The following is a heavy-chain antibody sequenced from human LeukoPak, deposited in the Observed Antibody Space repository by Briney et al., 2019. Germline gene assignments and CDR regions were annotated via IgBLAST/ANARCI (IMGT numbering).Heavy chain of an antibody. CDR2: IGSSGSTI. CDR3: ARGSLGDDFWSGYFYYYMDV. V-gene: IGHV3-11*01. Sequence: GGSLRLSCAASRFTFSDYYMSWIRQAPGKGLEWVSYIGSSGSTIYYADSVKGRFTISRGNAKNSLYLQINSLRAEDTAVYYCARGSLGDDFWSGYFYYYMDVWGKGTTVTVSS. J-gene: IGHJ6*03. CDR1: RFTFSDYY. D-gene: IGHD3-3*01.